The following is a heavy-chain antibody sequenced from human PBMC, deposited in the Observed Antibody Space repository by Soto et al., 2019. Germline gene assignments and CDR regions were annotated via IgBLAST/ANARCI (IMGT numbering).Heavy chain of an antibody. V-gene: IGHV3-30-3*01. D-gene: IGHD3-10*01. CDR3: ARAVRGAAKGSGYSLDY. J-gene: IGHJ4*02. Sequence: QVQLVESGGGVVQPGRSLRLSCAASGFTFSSYAMHWVRQAPGKGLEWVAVISYDGSNKYYADSVKGRFTISRDNSKNTLYLQMNSRRAEDTAVYYCARAVRGAAKGSGYSLDYWGQGTLVTVSS. CDR1: GFTFSSYA. CDR2: ISYDGSNK.